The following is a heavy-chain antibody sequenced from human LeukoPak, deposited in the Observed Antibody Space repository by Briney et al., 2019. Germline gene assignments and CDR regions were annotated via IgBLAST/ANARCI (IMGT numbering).Heavy chain of an antibody. CDR1: GFTFSSYA. J-gene: IGHJ6*03. V-gene: IGHV3-30*04. D-gene: IGHD3-3*01. Sequence: PGGSLRLSCAASGFTFSSYAMHWVRQAPGKGLEWVAVISYDGSNKYYADSVKGRFTISRDNSKNTLYLQMNSLRAEDTAVYYCARDEYDFWSGYYRYYYYYYMDVWGKGTTVTVSS. CDR3: ARDEYDFWSGYYRYYYYYYMDV. CDR2: ISYDGSNK.